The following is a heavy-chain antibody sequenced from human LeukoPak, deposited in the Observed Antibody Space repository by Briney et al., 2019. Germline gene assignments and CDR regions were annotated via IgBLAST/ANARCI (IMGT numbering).Heavy chain of an antibody. J-gene: IGHJ4*02. CDR1: GFTLSNYAM. D-gene: IGHD6-13*01. CDR2: IYHSGST. Sequence: GSLRLSCAASGFTLSNYAMTWVRQPPGKGLEWIGEIYHSGSTNYNPSLKSRVTISVDKSKNQFSLKLSSVTAADTAVYYCASESSGYSSSWYPSWGQGTLVTVSS. CDR3: ASESSGYSSSWYPS. V-gene: IGHV4-4*02.